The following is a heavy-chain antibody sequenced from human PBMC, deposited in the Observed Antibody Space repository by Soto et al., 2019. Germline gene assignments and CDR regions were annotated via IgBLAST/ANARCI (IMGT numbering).Heavy chain of an antibody. CDR2: ISGAGGRI. D-gene: IGHD2-8*01. V-gene: IGHV3-23*01. CDR1: GFTFSNYG. Sequence: EVQLLESGGGLVQPGGSLRLSCVVSGFTFSNYGMSWVRQAPGKGLERVSSISGAGGRIENEASVKGRFTISMDNSKNSVYLQVNGLRADDTAVYYCAKGHTNENGHYSYYGMDVWVQGTTVTVS. CDR3: AKGHTNENGHYSYYGMDV. J-gene: IGHJ6*02.